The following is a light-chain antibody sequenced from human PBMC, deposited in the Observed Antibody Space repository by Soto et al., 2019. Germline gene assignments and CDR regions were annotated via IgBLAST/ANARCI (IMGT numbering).Light chain of an antibody. CDR3: CSYAGSYNVI. Sequence: QSVLTQPRSVSGSPGQSVTISCTGTSSDVGGYNYVSWYQHHPGKAPKFMIFDVTKRPSGVPDRFSGSKSGNTASLTISGLQAEDEADYYCCSYAGSYNVIFGGGTKLTVL. J-gene: IGLJ2*01. CDR2: DVT. V-gene: IGLV2-11*01. CDR1: SSDVGGYNY.